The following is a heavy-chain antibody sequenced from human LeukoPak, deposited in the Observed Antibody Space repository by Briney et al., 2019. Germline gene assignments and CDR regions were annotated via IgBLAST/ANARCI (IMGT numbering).Heavy chain of an antibody. CDR1: GFTFSGYG. CDR3: AKDSYGVNPLRLIDY. D-gene: IGHD4-17*01. Sequence: AGGSLRLSCAASGFTFSGYGMHWVRQAPGKGLEWVAVISYDGSNKYYADSVKGRFTISRDNSKNTVYLQMNSLRVEDTAVYYCAKDSYGVNPLRLIDYWGQGTLVTVSS. J-gene: IGHJ4*02. V-gene: IGHV3-30*18. CDR2: ISYDGSNK.